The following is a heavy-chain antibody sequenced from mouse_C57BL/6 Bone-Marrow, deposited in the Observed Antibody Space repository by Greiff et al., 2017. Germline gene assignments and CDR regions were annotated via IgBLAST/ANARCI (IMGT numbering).Heavy chain of an antibody. Sequence: VKLQESGPGLVAPSQSLSITCTVSGFSLTSYAISWVRQPPGQGLEWLGVIWTGGGTHYNSALKSRLSISKDNSKSQFFLKMNSLQTYDTARYYCARNNYYGSSYLYYYAMDYWGQGTSVTVSS. CDR2: IWTGGGT. CDR3: ARNNYYGSSYLYYYAMDY. CDR1: GFSLTSYA. V-gene: IGHV2-9-1*01. D-gene: IGHD1-1*01. J-gene: IGHJ4*01.